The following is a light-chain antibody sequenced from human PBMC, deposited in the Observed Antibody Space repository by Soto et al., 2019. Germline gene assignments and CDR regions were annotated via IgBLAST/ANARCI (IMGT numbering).Light chain of an antibody. CDR3: QQYDNLPLS. V-gene: IGKV1-33*01. CDR1: QDISNY. CDR2: DAS. J-gene: IGKJ3*01. Sequence: DIQMTQSPSSLSASVGDRVTITCQASQDISNYLNWYQQKPGKAPKLLIYDASNLETGVPPRFTGSGSGTDFTFTISSQQPEDVATYYCQQYDNLPLSFGPGTKVDI.